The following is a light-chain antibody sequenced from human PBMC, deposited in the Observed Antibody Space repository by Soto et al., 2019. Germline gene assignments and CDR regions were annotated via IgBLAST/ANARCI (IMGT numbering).Light chain of an antibody. Sequence: QSALTQPRSVSGSPGQSVTISCTGTSSDVGRFEYVSWYQQHPGEAPKVVVYDITKRPSGVPDRFSGSKSGKTASLTISGLQADDEADYYCCSYAGTYTYVFGTGTKVTVL. CDR1: SSDVGRFEY. V-gene: IGLV2-11*01. J-gene: IGLJ1*01. CDR2: DIT. CDR3: CSYAGTYTYV.